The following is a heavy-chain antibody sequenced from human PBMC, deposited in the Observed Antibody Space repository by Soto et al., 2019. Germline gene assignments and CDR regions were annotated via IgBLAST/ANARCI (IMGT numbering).Heavy chain of an antibody. V-gene: IGHV4-31*03. CDR2: IYYSGST. CDR1: GGSISSGGYY. CDR3: AVEIAAYCSSTSCLSGAFDI. D-gene: IGHD2-2*01. Sequence: QVQLQESGPGLVKPSQTLSLTCTVSGGSISSGGYYWSWIRQHPGKGLEWIGYIYYSGSTYYNPSLKSRVTISVDTSKNQFSLKLSSVTAADTAVYYCAVEIAAYCSSTSCLSGAFDIWGQGTMVTVSS. J-gene: IGHJ3*02.